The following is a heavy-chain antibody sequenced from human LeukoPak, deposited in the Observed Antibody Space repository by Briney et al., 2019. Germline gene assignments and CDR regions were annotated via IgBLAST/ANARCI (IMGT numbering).Heavy chain of an antibody. V-gene: IGHV4-4*02. Sequence: SETLSLTCTVSGGSISRSNWWSWVRQPPGKGLEWIGEIHDTGSTNHNPPLKSRVTMSLDKSKNQFSLNLNSVTAADTAVYYCATYYDILSGYTFDYWGQGTLVAVSS. J-gene: IGHJ4*02. CDR3: ATYYDILSGYTFDY. CDR1: GGSISRSNW. CDR2: IHDTGST. D-gene: IGHD3-9*01.